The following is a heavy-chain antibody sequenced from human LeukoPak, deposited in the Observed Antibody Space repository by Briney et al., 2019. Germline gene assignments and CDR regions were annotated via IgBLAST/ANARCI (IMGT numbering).Heavy chain of an antibody. Sequence: GGSLRLSCAASGFTFSTFNMNWVRQAPGKGLEWVSYIGSSGSTIYYADSVKGRLTISRDNAKNSLYLQMNSLRDEDTAVYYCVRDLQEPYQLLFYFDYWGQGTLVTVSS. CDR2: IGSSGSTI. CDR1: GFTFSTFN. V-gene: IGHV3-48*02. CDR3: VRDLQEPYQLLFYFDY. D-gene: IGHD2-2*01. J-gene: IGHJ4*02.